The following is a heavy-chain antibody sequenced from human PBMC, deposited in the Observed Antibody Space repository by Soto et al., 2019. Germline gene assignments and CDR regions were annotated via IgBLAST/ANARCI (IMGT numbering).Heavy chain of an antibody. CDR2: INIGTGHT. CDR3: ARSQNYGSGAYSDY. V-gene: IGHV1-3*04. CDR1: GYTFTRSL. D-gene: IGHD3-10*01. Sequence: QVHLEQSGAEVKKPGASVKVSCKASGYTFTRSLMHWVRQAPGQSLEWMGWINIGTGHTKISQRFQGRLTVAGDTAASTAYMELSSLRSEDTAVSYCARSQNYGSGAYSDYRCQGNLVTLSS. J-gene: IGHJ4*02.